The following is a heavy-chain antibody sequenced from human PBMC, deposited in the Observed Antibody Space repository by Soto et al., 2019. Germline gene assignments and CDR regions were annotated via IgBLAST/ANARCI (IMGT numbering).Heavy chain of an antibody. Sequence: ASVKVSCKASGGTFSSYAISWVRQAPGQGLEWMGGIIPIFGTANYAQKLQGRVTITADESTSTAYMELSSLRSEDTAVYYCASGSGELLGFDPWGQGTLVTVSS. CDR1: GGTFSSYA. CDR2: IIPIFGTA. V-gene: IGHV1-69*13. D-gene: IGHD1-26*01. J-gene: IGHJ5*02. CDR3: ASGSGELLGFDP.